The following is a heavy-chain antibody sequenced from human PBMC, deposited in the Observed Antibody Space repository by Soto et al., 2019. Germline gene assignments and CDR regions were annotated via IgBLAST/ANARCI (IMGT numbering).Heavy chain of an antibody. J-gene: IGHJ4*02. Sequence: TLSLTCTVSGGSISSGGYYWSWIRQHPGKGLEWIGYIYYSGSTYYNPSLKGRVTISVDTSKNQFSLKLSSVTAADTAVYYCALHRDGYNRYFDYWGQGTLVTVSS. CDR3: ALHRDGYNRYFDY. D-gene: IGHD5-12*01. CDR2: IYYSGST. V-gene: IGHV4-31*03. CDR1: GGSISSGGYY.